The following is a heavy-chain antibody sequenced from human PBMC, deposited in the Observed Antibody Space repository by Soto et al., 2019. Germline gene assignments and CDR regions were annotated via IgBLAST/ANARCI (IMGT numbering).Heavy chain of an antibody. CDR1: GFTVSSNY. J-gene: IGHJ6*02. CDR3: ARSPTAITTGRGYYYYGMDV. D-gene: IGHD2-21*02. CDR2: IYSGGST. Sequence: PGGSLRLSCAASGFTVSSNYMSWVRQAPGKGLEWVSVIYSGGSTYYADSVKGRFTISRDNSKNTLYLQMNSLRAEDTAVYYCARSPTAITTGRGYYYYGMDVWGQGTTVTVSS. V-gene: IGHV3-66*01.